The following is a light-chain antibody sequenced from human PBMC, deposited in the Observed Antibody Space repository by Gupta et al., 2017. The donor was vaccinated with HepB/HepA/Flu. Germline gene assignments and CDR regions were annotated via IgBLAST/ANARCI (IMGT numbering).Light chain of an antibody. CDR1: QSFRNNY. V-gene: IGKV3-20*01. J-gene: IGKJ2*02. Sequence: EIVLTQSPGTLSLSPGERATLSCRASQSFRNNYLAWYQQKAGQAPRLLIDGASSRATGLPDRFSGGGSGTXFTLTIXRREREDFAVYFCQRESSLPCTFGXGTKLDIK. CDR2: GAS. CDR3: QRESSLPCT.